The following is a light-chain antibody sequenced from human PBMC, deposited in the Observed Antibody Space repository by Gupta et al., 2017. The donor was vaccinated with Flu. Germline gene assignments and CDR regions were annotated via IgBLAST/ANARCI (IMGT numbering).Light chain of an antibody. J-gene: IGKJ4*01. CDR2: YAS. Sequence: IVLTQSPATLSVSLGERATFSCRASQSVSNNLAWYQHKPGRPPRLLIYYASTRATDVPARFSGSGSGTEFTLTISSLQSEDFAVYYCQQFHDWPPSLNFGGGTKVEIK. CDR1: QSVSNN. CDR3: QQFHDWPPSLN. V-gene: IGKV3-15*01.